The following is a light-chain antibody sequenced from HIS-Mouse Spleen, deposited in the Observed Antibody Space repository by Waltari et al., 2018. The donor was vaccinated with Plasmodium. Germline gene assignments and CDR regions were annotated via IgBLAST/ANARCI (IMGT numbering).Light chain of an antibody. CDR3: QQYNSYSWT. Sequence: DIQMTQSPSTLSPSVGDRVTITCRASQSISSWLAWYQQKPGKAPTLLIYKASSLESGVPSRFSSSGSGTEFTLTISSLQPDDFATYYCQQYNSYSWTFGQGTKVEIK. CDR1: QSISSW. CDR2: KAS. J-gene: IGKJ1*01. V-gene: IGKV1-5*03.